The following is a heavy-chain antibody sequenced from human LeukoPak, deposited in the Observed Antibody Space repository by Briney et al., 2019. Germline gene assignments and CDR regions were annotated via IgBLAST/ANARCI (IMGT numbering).Heavy chain of an antibody. V-gene: IGHV4-39*03. CDR2: IYDSGSS. CDR3: HSQFLEWLRDY. D-gene: IGHD3-3*01. Sequence: WETLYLPCTVSGDSINSNNYYWGWIRPPQGKGLKWIGSIYDSGSSYYNPSLKRRVTLSVNTTKNQSSLRLSSLTAADTAIYYCHSQFLEWLRDYWGQGTLLTVSS. CDR1: GDSINSNNYY. J-gene: IGHJ4*02.